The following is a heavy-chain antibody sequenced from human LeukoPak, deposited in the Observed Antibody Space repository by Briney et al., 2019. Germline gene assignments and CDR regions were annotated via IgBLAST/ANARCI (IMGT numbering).Heavy chain of an antibody. D-gene: IGHD6-19*01. V-gene: IGHV1-3*01. CDR2: INAGNGNT. CDR3: ARGYSSGWYHDF. Sequence: ASVKVSCKASGYTFTSSAIHWVRQAPGQRLEWMGYINAGNGNTKYSEKFQGSVTFTRDTSASTACMELSSLRSEDTVVYYCARGYSSGWYHDFWGQGTLVTVSS. J-gene: IGHJ4*02. CDR1: GYTFTSSA.